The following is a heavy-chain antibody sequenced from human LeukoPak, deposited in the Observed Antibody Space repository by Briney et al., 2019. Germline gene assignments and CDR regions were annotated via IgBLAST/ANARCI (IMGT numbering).Heavy chain of an antibody. V-gene: IGHV3-21*01. CDR3: ARETCTTCYTYSYYYYMDA. J-gene: IGHJ6*03. CDR1: GFTFSSYS. D-gene: IGHD2-2*01. CDR2: ISSSSSYI. Sequence: GGSLRLSCAASGFTFSSYSMNWVRQAPGKGLEWVSSISSSSSYIYYADSVKGRFTISRDNAKNSLYLQMNSLRAEGTALYYCARETCTTCYTYSYYYYMDAWGKGATVTVSS.